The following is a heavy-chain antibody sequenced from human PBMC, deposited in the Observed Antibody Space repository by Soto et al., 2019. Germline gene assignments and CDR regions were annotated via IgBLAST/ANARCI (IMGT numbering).Heavy chain of an antibody. D-gene: IGHD2-8*01. V-gene: IGHV4-4*02. Sequence: ASETLSLTCAVSGVSISSGSWWTCFRQTPQRGLEYIGEIFHDGTANYYPSFERRVAISVDTSKNQFSLKLTSVTAADTAIYFCARLVYDTRLNYMYFDFWGQGALVTVSS. CDR2: IFHDGTA. CDR3: ARLVYDTRLNYMYFDF. CDR1: GVSISSGSW. J-gene: IGHJ4*02.